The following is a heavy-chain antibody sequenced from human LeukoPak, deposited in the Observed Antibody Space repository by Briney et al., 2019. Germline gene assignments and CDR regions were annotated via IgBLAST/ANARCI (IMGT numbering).Heavy chain of an antibody. CDR3: ASFVLSGYSYFDY. Sequence: SQTLSLTCTVSGGSISSGGYYWSWIRQHPGKGLEWIGYIYYSGSTYYSPSLKSRVTISVDTSKNQFSLKLSSVTAADTAVYYCASFVLSGYSYFDYWGQGTLVTVSS. V-gene: IGHV4-31*03. CDR2: IYYSGST. D-gene: IGHD3-3*01. CDR1: GGSISSGGYY. J-gene: IGHJ4*02.